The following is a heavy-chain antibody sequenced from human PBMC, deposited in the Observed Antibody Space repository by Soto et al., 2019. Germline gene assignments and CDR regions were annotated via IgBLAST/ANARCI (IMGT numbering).Heavy chain of an antibody. J-gene: IGHJ6*02. CDR2: INHSGST. CDR1: GGSFSGYY. D-gene: IGHD3-10*01. V-gene: IGHV4-34*01. CDR3: ARSYYYGSAGGMDV. Sequence: SETLSLTCAVYGGSFSGYYWSWIRQPPGKGLEWIGEINHSGSTNYNPSIKSRVTISVDTSKNQFSLKLSSVTAADTAVYYCARSYYYGSAGGMDVWGQGTTVTVS.